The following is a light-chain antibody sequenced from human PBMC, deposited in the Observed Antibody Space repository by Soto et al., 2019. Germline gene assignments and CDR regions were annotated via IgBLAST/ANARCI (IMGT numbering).Light chain of an antibody. CDR1: QSISSW. CDR2: DAS. CDR3: QQYNSYSWT. J-gene: IGKJ1*01. Sequence: DIQMTQSPSTLSASVGDRVTITCRASQSISSWLAWYQQKPGKAPKLLIYDASSLESGVPSRFSGSGSGTEFPLTISSLQPDDFATYYCQQYNSYSWTFGQGTKVELK. V-gene: IGKV1-5*01.